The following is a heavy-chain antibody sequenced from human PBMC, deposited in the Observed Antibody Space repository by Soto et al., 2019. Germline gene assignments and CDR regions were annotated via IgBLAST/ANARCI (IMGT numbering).Heavy chain of an antibody. CDR3: ARGPAATPHYYYYGMDV. CDR1: GYTFTSYG. V-gene: IGHV1-69*13. CDR2: IIPIFGTA. D-gene: IGHD2-2*01. Sequence: SVKVSCKASGYTFTSYGISWVRQAPGQGLEWMGGIIPIFGTANYAQKFQGRVTITADESTSTAYMELSSLRSEDTAVYYCARGPAATPHYYYYGMDVWGQGTTVTVSS. J-gene: IGHJ6*02.